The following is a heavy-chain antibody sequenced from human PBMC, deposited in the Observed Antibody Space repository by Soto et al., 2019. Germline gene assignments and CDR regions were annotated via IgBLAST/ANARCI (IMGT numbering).Heavy chain of an antibody. D-gene: IGHD3-22*01. CDR1: GGSGGSFSGYY. J-gene: IGHJ6*02. CDR2: INHSGST. Sequence: QVQLQQWGAGLLKPSETLSLTCAVYGGSGGSFSGYYWSWIRQPPGKGLEGIGEINHSGSTNYNPSLNIRVTISVATTKNQFSMKLSSMTSSDTTVYYSARQNYDSSGEYHYYYGMEVWGQGNTGTVSS. V-gene: IGHV4-34*01. CDR3: ARQNYDSSGEYHYYYGMEV.